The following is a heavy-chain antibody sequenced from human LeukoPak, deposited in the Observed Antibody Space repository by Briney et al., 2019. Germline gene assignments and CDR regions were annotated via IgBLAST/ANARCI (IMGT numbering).Heavy chain of an antibody. Sequence: SVKVSCKASGYTFTGYYMHWVRQAPGQALEWMGWITPFNGNTNYAQKFQDRVTITRDRSMSTAYMELSSLRSEDTAMYYCARSPFYCSSTSCYSFDIWGQGTMVTVSS. J-gene: IGHJ3*02. CDR1: GYTFTGYY. CDR3: ARSPFYCSSTSCYSFDI. V-gene: IGHV1-45*02. CDR2: ITPFNGNT. D-gene: IGHD2-2*01.